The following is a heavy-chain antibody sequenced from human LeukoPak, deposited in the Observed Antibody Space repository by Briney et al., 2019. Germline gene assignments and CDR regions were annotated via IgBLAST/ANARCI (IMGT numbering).Heavy chain of an antibody. J-gene: IGHJ4*02. CDR2: LNWDGGST. CDR3: ARGGIAAAGFEYYFDY. D-gene: IGHD6-13*01. V-gene: IGHV3-20*04. Sequence: GGSLRLSCAASGFTFDDYGMCWVRQAPGKGLEWVSGLNWDGGSTGYADSVKGRFTISRDNAKNSLYLQMNSLRAEDTALYYCARGGIAAAGFEYYFDYWGQGTLVTVSS. CDR1: GFTFDDYG.